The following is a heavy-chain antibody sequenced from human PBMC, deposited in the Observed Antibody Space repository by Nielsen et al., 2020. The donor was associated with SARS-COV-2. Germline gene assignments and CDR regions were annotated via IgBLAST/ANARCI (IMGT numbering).Heavy chain of an antibody. D-gene: IGHD2-2*01. CDR3: ARPDCSSTSCYWGNWFDP. CDR2: IYSGGST. V-gene: IGHV3-53*05. Sequence: GESLKISCAASGFTVSSNYMSWVRQAPGKGLEWVSVIYSGGSTYYADSVKGRFTISSDNSKNTLYLQMNSLRAEDTAVYYCARPDCSSTSCYWGNWFDPWGQGTLVTAPQ. J-gene: IGHJ5*02. CDR1: GFTVSSNY.